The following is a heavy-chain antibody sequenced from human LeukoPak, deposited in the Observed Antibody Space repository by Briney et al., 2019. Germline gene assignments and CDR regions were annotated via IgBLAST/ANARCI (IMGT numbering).Heavy chain of an antibody. D-gene: IGHD6-6*01. J-gene: IGHJ4*02. CDR3: ARDPSSSYYFDY. Sequence: ASVKVSCTASGYTFTVYYIHWVRQAPGQGLEWMGWINPNSGGTNCAQKFQGRVTMTRDTSISTAYMELSSLRSDDTAVYYCARDPSSSYYFDYWGLGTLVTVSS. V-gene: IGHV1-2*02. CDR1: GYTFTVYY. CDR2: INPNSGGT.